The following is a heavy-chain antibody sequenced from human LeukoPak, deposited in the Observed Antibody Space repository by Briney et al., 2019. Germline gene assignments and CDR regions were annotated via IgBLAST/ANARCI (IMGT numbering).Heavy chain of an antibody. V-gene: IGHV3-30*18. D-gene: IGHD6-6*01. CDR2: ISNGGSYK. CDR3: AKDGLSYSSSPEPFDY. CDR1: GFTFSTYG. J-gene: IGHJ4*02. Sequence: PGGSLRLSCEASGFTFSTYGMHWVRQAPGKGLEWVAGISNGGSYKYYADSVKGRFTISRDNSRNTLYLQMNSLRPDDTALYYCAKDGLSYSSSPEPFDYWGQGTLVTVSS.